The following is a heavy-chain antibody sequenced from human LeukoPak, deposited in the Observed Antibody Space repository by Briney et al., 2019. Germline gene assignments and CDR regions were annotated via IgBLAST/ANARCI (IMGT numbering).Heavy chain of an antibody. Sequence: PGGSLRLSCAASGSTFSSYSMNWVRQAPGKGLEWVSYISSSSSTIYYADSVKGRFTISRDNAKNSLYLQMNSLRAEDTAIYCCAKDQVSCSGGSCYPNPYGMDVRGQGTTVTVSS. D-gene: IGHD2-15*01. J-gene: IGHJ6*02. CDR1: GSTFSSYS. CDR3: AKDQVSCSGGSCYPNPYGMDV. V-gene: IGHV3-48*01. CDR2: ISSSSSTI.